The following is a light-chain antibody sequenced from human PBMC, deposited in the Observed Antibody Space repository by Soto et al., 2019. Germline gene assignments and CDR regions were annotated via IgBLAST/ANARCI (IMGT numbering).Light chain of an antibody. CDR2: GAS. V-gene: IGKV3-15*01. CDR3: QQYNNWHPYT. Sequence: EIVMTQSPATLSVSPGERATLSCRASQSVSSNLAWYQQKPGQAPRLLIYGASTRATGIPARFSGSGSGTEFTLTISSLQSADFAVYYCQQYNNWHPYTFGQGTKLEIK. CDR1: QSVSSN. J-gene: IGKJ2*01.